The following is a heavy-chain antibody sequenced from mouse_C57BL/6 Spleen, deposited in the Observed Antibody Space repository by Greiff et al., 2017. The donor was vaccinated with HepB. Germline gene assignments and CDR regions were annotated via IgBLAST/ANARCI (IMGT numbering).Heavy chain of an antibody. J-gene: IGHJ2*01. CDR3: AAYYDGSSYPLDY. D-gene: IGHD1-1*01. CDR1: GYSFTGYY. Sequence: EVQLQQSGPELVKPGASVKISCKASGYSFTGYYMNWVKQSPEKSLEWIGEINPSTGGTTYNQKFKAKATSTVDKSASTAYMQLKSLTSEDSAVYYCAAYYDGSSYPLDYWGQGTTLTVSS. CDR2: INPSTGGT. V-gene: IGHV1-42*01.